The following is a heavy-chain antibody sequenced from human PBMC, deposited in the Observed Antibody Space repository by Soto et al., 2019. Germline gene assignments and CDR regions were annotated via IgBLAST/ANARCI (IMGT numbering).Heavy chain of an antibody. V-gene: IGHV3-7*03. CDR2: INRDGIEK. CDR1: GFTFSNYW. D-gene: IGHD3-22*01. Sequence: GGSLRLSCVASGFTFSNYWMSWVRQAPGKGLQWVANINRDGIEKYYVDSLKGRFTISRDNAENSLYLEMNTLRAEDTAVYYCARAPDGSGSYYYFDKWGQGTLVTVSS. CDR3: ARAPDGSGSYYYFDK. J-gene: IGHJ4*02.